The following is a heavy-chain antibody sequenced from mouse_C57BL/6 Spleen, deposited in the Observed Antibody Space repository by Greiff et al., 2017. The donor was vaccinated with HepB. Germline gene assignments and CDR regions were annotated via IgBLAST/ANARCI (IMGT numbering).Heavy chain of an antibody. Sequence: QVQLQQPGAELVKPGASVKMSCKASGYTFTSYWITWVKQRPGQGREWIGDIYPGSGSTNYNEKFKSKATLTVDTSSSTAYMQLSSLTSEDSAVYYCARSSNYGAWFAYWGQGTLVTVSA. D-gene: IGHD2-5*01. CDR2: IYPGSGST. CDR1: GYTFTSYW. J-gene: IGHJ3*01. CDR3: ARSSNYGAWFAY. V-gene: IGHV1-55*01.